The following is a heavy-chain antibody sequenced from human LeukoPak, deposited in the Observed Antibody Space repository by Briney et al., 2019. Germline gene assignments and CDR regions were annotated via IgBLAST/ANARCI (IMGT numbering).Heavy chain of an antibody. Sequence: SETLSLTCAVYGGSFSGYYWSWIRQPPGKGLEWIGEINHSGSTNYNPSLKSRVTISVDTSKNQFSLKLSSVTAADTAVYYCASARTTAFMDVWGKGTTVTVSS. CDR1: GGSFSGYY. J-gene: IGHJ6*04. CDR3: ASARTTAFMDV. V-gene: IGHV4-34*01. CDR2: INHSGST. D-gene: IGHD2-2*01.